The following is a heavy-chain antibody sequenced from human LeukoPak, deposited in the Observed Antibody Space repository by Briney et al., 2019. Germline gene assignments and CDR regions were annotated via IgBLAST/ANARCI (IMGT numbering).Heavy chain of an antibody. CDR3: ARVYCSGGSCSNWFDP. CDR2: TYYRSKWYN. D-gene: IGHD2-15*01. J-gene: IGHJ5*02. Sequence: SQTLSLTCAISGDSVSSNSAAWNWIRQSPPRGLEWLGRTYYRSKWYNDYAVSVKSRITINPDTSKNQFSLQLNSVTPEDTAVYYCARVYCSGGSCSNWFDPWGQGTLVTVSS. V-gene: IGHV6-1*01. CDR1: GDSVSSNSAA.